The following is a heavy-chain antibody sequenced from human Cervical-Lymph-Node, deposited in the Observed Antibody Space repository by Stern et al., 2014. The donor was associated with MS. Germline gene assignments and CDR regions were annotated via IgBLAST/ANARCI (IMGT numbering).Heavy chain of an antibody. CDR1: GFTFKSYP. CDR2: VTYNGTNK. V-gene: IGHV3-30*18. CDR3: AKYAETFDS. Sequence: VQLVESGGGVVQPGRSLRLSCSASGFTFKSYPLQWFLQPQGKGLEWVAVVTYNGTNKYYADSVKGRFTISRDNSKNILFLQMNSLRPEDSAVYYCAKYAETFDSWGQGTLVIVSS. J-gene: IGHJ4*02. D-gene: IGHD5-24*01.